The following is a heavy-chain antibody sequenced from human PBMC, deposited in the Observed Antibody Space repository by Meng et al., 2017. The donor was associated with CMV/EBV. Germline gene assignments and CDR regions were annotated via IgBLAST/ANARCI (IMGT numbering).Heavy chain of an antibody. Sequence: GESLKTSRSASGFTVSSNYMSWVRQAPGKGLEWVSVIYSCGSTHHAYSVKGRFTISRDNSKNPLCLQMNSLRAEDTAVYYCARDGLGSYEFWSGYSKQYYGMDVWGQGTTVTVSS. D-gene: IGHD3-3*01. J-gene: IGHJ6*02. CDR2: IYSCGST. CDR3: ARDGLGSYEFWSGYSKQYYGMDV. V-gene: IGHV3-53*01. CDR1: GFTVSSNY.